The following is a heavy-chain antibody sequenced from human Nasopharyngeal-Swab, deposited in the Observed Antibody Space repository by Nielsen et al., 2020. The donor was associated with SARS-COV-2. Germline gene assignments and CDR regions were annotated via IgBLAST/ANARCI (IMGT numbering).Heavy chain of an antibody. Sequence: GESLKISCAASGFTFSSYGMHWVRQAPGKGLEWVAVISYDGSNKYYADSVKGRFTISRDNSKNTLYLQMNSLRAEDTAVYYCAKEDLDYWGQGTLVTFSS. CDR1: GFTFSSYG. V-gene: IGHV3-30*18. J-gene: IGHJ4*02. CDR3: AKEDLDY. CDR2: ISYDGSNK.